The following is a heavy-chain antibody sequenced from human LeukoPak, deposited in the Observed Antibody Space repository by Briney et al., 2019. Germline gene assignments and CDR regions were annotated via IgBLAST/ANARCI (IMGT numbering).Heavy chain of an antibody. Sequence: ASVKVSCKASGYTFTGYYMHWVRQAPGQGLEWMGWINPNSGGTNYAQKFQGRVTMTRDTSISTAYMELSRLRSDDTAVYYCARGPDGYDMTGYIYWGQGTLVTVSS. D-gene: IGHD3-9*01. CDR2: INPNSGGT. V-gene: IGHV1-2*02. CDR1: GYTFTGYY. CDR3: ARGPDGYDMTGYIY. J-gene: IGHJ4*02.